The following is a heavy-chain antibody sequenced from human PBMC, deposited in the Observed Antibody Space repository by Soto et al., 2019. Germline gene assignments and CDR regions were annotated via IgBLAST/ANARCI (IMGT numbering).Heavy chain of an antibody. CDR2: IYYSGST. V-gene: IGHV4-39*01. J-gene: IGHJ6*03. CDR3: ARLAGEDYYGSGSYYIGYYYMDV. D-gene: IGHD3-10*01. Sequence: SETLSLTCTVSGGSISSSSYYWGWIRQPPGKGLEWIGSIYYSGSTYYNPSLKSRVTISVDTSKNQFSLKLSSVTAADTAVYYCARLAGEDYYGSGSYYIGYYYMDVWGKGTTVTVSS. CDR1: GGSISSSSYY.